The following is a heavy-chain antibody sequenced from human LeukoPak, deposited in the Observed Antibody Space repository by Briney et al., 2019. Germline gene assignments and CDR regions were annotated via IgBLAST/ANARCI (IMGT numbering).Heavy chain of an antibody. V-gene: IGHV4-38-2*01. J-gene: IGHJ5*02. CDR2: IYHSGGS. Sequence: PSETLSLTCVVSGYSISNDYYWGWIRQPPGKGLEWIGNIYHSGGSYYNPSLKSRVTILVDTSKNQFSLKLSSVTAADTAMYYCAKAGTTGIHHWFDPWGQGNLVTVSS. CDR3: AKAGTTGIHHWFDP. CDR1: GYSISNDYY. D-gene: IGHD1-1*01.